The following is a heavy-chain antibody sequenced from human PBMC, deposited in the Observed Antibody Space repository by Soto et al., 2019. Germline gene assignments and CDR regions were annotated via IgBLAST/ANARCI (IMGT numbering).Heavy chain of an antibody. CDR2: INHSGST. D-gene: IGHD3-22*01. CDR3: ARRHYYDSSGYYYSFLDHFDY. J-gene: IGHJ4*02. Sequence: LSLTCAVYGGSFSGYYWSWIRQPPGKGLEWIGEINHSGSTNYNPSLKSRVTISVDTSKNQFSLKLSSVTAADTAVYYCARRHYYDSSGYYYSFLDHFDYWGQGTLVTVSS. CDR1: GGSFSGYY. V-gene: IGHV4-34*01.